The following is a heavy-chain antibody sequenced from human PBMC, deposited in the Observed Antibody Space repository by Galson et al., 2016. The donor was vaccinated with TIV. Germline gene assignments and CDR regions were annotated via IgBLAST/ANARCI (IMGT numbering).Heavy chain of an antibody. Sequence: SLRLSCAVSGFTFSSYTMYWVRQAPGKGLEWVSDISSSGDYIYYSDSMKGRFTISRDNAKKSLYLQMHSLRAEDTAVYYCARIIGYWVGYYTMDVWGQGTTVTVSS. CDR3: ARIIGYWVGYYTMDV. CDR2: ISSSGDYI. D-gene: IGHD2-8*02. V-gene: IGHV3-21*05. J-gene: IGHJ6*02. CDR1: GFTFSSYT.